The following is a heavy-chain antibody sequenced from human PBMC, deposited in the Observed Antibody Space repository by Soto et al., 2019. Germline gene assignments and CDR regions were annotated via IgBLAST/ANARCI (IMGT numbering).Heavy chain of an antibody. CDR3: ARGQRFSDWFDY. Sequence: SETLSLTCTVTGGAISGYYWTWIRQSDGEGLEWIGRIYSSGSTNYNPSLKSRVTISLDTSMNYFSLRLSSVTAADTAVYYCARGQRFSDWFDYWGQGTLVTVSS. CDR1: GGAISGYY. D-gene: IGHD3-3*01. J-gene: IGHJ5*01. V-gene: IGHV4-4*07. CDR2: IYSSGST.